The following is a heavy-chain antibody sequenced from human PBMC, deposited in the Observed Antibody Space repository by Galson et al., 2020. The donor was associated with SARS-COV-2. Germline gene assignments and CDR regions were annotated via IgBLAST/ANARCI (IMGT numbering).Heavy chain of an antibody. CDR3: ARDSGGSYGHTFDS. J-gene: IGHJ4*02. D-gene: IGHD2-15*01. CDR2: IHYSGST. V-gene: IGHV4-31*03. Sequence: SQTLSLTCTVSGGSINIPGYHWSWIRQHPDKGLEWIGYIHYSGSTYYNPSVRSRITVSMDTSKNQFSLKVTSVTAADTAVYYCARDSGGSYGHTFDSWGQGTLVTVSS. CDR1: GGSINIPGYH.